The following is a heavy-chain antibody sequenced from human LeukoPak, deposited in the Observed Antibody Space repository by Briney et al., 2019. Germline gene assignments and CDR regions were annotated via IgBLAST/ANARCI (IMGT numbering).Heavy chain of an antibody. V-gene: IGHV1-18*01. CDR2: ISAYNGNT. CDR1: GYTFTSYG. Sequence: GSVKVSCKASGYTFTSYGISWVRQAPGQGLEWMGWISAYNGNTNYAQKLQGRVTMTTDTSTSTAYMELRSLRSDDTAVYYCARVKSRDRYFDYWGQGTLVTVSS. CDR3: ARVKSRDRYFDY. J-gene: IGHJ4*02.